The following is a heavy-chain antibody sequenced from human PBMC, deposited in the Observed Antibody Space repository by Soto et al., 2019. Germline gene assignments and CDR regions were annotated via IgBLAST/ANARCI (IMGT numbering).Heavy chain of an antibody. D-gene: IGHD3-22*01. CDR1: GFTFSSYW. J-gene: IGHJ6*02. CDR2: INSDGSST. CDR3: ARIGFDYYGSSDLQYGMDV. Sequence: GGSLRLSCAASGFTFSSYWMHWVRQGPGKGLVWVSHINSDGSSTTYADSVKGRFTISRDNAKNTLYLQMNSLRAEDTAVYYCARIGFDYYGSSDLQYGMDVWGQGTTVTVYS. V-gene: IGHV3-74*01.